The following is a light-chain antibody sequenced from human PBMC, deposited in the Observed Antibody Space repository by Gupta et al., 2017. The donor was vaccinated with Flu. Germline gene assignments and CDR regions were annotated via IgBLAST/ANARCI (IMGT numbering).Light chain of an antibody. Sequence: EIVLSQSPDFQSVTPKEKVTFTCRASQSIGSSLHWYQQQPDQSPKLLSKYAAQAFSGVPSRCSGSGSGTEFTLTINSLEDEDAATYYWHQSNCSPWTFGQGTKVEIK. CDR3: HQSNCSPWT. V-gene: IGKV6-21*01. J-gene: IGKJ1*01. CDR2: YAA. CDR1: QSIGSS.